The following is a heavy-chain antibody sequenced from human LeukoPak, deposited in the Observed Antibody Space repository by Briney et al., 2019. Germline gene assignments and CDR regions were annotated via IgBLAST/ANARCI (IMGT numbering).Heavy chain of an antibody. V-gene: IGHV3-7*05. D-gene: IGHD2-21*01. CDR3: TRSIVG. CDR2: IKNDGSEK. J-gene: IGHJ4*02. CDR1: GFSFSSHW. Sequence: GDSLRLPCEASGFSFSSHWMDWVRQAPGKGLEWVANIKNDGSEKYFVDSVKGRFTISRDNAKGSLYLQMNNQRADDTAIYYCTRSIVGWGQGILVTVSS.